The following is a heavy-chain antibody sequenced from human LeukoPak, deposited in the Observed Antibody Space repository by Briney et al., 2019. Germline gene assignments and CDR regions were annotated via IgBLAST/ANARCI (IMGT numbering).Heavy chain of an antibody. CDR2: IYSSGST. D-gene: IGHD2-2*01. Sequence: SETLSLTCTVSGGSISIYYWSWIRQPAGEGLEWIGRIYSSGSTNYNPSLKSRVTMSVDTSKNQFSLKLSSVTAADTAVYYCARGQYHLLYWYFDLWGRGTLVTVSS. J-gene: IGHJ2*01. CDR3: ARGQYHLLYWYFDL. V-gene: IGHV4-4*07. CDR1: GGSISIYY.